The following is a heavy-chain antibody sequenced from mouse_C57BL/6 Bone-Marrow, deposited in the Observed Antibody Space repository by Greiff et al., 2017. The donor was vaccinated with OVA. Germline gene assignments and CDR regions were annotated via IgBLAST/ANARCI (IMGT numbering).Heavy chain of an antibody. CDR1: GYSITSGYY. CDR2: ISYDGSN. D-gene: IGHD2-1*01. V-gene: IGHV3-6*01. J-gene: IGHJ1*03. Sequence: EVKLMESGPGLVKPSQSLSLTCSVTGYSITSGYYWNWIRQFPGNKLEWMGYISYDGSNNYNPSLKNRISITRDASKNKFFLKLYSVTTEDTATYYCARVPFYGNYWYFDVWGTGTTVTVSS. CDR3: ARVPFYGNYWYFDV.